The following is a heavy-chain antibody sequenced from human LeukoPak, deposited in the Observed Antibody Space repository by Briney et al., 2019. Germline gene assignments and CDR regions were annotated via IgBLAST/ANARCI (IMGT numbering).Heavy chain of an antibody. CDR3: IRIRTGEQQYGMDV. CDR1: GFTFSSYD. D-gene: IGHD7-27*01. V-gene: IGHV3-13*01. Sequence: PGGSLRLSCAASGFTFSSYDMHWVRQATGKGLEWVSAIDTVGNTYYADSVKGRFTISIENAWNSLYLQMNSLRDGDTAVYYCIRIRTGEQQYGMDVWGQGTTVTVSS. J-gene: IGHJ6*02. CDR2: IDTVGNT.